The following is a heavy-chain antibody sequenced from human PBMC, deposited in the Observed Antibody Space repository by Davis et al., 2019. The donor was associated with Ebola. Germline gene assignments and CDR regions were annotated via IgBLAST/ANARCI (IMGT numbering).Heavy chain of an antibody. Sequence: PGGSLRLSCAASGFTFSSYAMHWVRQAPGKGLEWVAVILYDGSNKYYADSVKGRFTISRDNSKNTLYLQMNSLRAEDTAVYYCARDYQFDPWGQGTLVTVSS. V-gene: IGHV3-30-3*01. CDR1: GFTFSSYA. CDR3: ARDYQFDP. CDR2: ILYDGSNK. J-gene: IGHJ5*02. D-gene: IGHD2-2*01.